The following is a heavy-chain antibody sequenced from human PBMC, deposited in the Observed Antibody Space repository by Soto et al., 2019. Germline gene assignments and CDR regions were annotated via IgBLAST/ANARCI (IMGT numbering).Heavy chain of an antibody. D-gene: IGHD3-3*01. CDR2: IYWDDDK. V-gene: IGHV2-5*02. Sequence: QITLKEAGPTLVKPTQPLTLTCAFSGLSLTTNGLSVGWVRQPPGKALEWLALIYWDDDKRYSPSLKSRPTITRDTSKNPVVLTMTNMDPVDTATYYCAHSSTDLNHAMDVWGQGTTVSVSS. CDR1: GLSLTTNGLS. CDR3: AHSSTDLNHAMDV. J-gene: IGHJ6*02.